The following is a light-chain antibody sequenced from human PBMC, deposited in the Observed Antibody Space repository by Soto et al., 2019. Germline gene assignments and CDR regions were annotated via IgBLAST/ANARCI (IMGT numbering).Light chain of an antibody. V-gene: IGKV3-11*01. J-gene: IGKJ4*01. CDR3: QQYGSSPG. CDR2: DAS. Sequence: EIVLTQSPATLSLSPGERATLSCRASQSVSSYLAWYQQKPGQAPRLLIYDASNRATGIPARFSGSGSGTDFTLTISSLEPEDFAVYYCQQYGSSPGFGGGTKVDIK. CDR1: QSVSSY.